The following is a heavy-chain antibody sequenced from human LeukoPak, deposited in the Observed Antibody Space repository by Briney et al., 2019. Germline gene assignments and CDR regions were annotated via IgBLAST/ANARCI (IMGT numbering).Heavy chain of an antibody. Sequence: GASVKVSCKASGYTFTSYYMQWVRQAPGQGLEWMGIINPSGGSTSYAQKFQGRVTMTRDTSTSTVYMELSSLRSEDTALYYSAREGSVAVAGRGSAFDIWGQGTMVTVSS. CDR2: INPSGGST. V-gene: IGHV1-46*01. CDR3: AREGSVAVAGRGSAFDI. D-gene: IGHD6-19*01. CDR1: GYTFTSYY. J-gene: IGHJ3*02.